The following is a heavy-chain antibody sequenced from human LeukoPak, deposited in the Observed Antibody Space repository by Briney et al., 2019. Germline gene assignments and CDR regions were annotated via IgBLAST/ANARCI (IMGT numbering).Heavy chain of an antibody. CDR2: ISSSSSYI. CDR1: GFTFSSYG. V-gene: IGHV3-21*01. CDR3: ARDVQVATIYPLDY. J-gene: IGHJ4*02. D-gene: IGHD5-12*01. Sequence: PGGSLRLSCAASGFTFSSYGMHWVRQAPGKGLEWVSSISSSSSYIYYADSVKGRFTISRDNAKNSLYLQMNSLRAEDTAVYYCARDVQVATIYPLDYWGQGTLVTVSS.